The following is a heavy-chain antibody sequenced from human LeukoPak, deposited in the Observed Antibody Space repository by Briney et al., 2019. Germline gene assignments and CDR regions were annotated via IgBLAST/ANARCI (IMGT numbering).Heavy chain of an antibody. CDR1: GYTFTSYG. CDR2: ISACNGNT. V-gene: IGHV1-18*01. D-gene: IGHD2-2*01. J-gene: IGHJ5*02. CDR3: ARDVFDIVVVPPTRWVNWFDP. Sequence: ASVKVSCKASGYTFTSYGISWVRQAPGQGLEWMGWISACNGNTNYAQKLQGRVTMTTDTSTSTAYMELRSLRSDDTAVYYCARDVFDIVVVPPTRWVNWFDPWGQGTLVTVSS.